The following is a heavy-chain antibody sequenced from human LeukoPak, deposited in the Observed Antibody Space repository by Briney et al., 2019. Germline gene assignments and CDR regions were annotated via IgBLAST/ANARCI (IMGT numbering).Heavy chain of an antibody. V-gene: IGHV3-7*01. D-gene: IGHD3-3*01. Sequence: GGSLRLSCAASGFTFSSYWMTWGRQAPGKGLKWVANIRQDGSEKNYVDSVKGRFTISRDNAKNSLYLQMNSLRVEDTAVYFCMRQNRAYFFGHWGQGTLVTVSS. CDR1: GFTFSSYW. J-gene: IGHJ1*01. CDR2: IRQDGSEK. CDR3: MRQNRAYFFGH.